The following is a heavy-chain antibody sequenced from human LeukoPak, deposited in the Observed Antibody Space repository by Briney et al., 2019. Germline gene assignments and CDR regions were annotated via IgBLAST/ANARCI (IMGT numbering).Heavy chain of an antibody. D-gene: IGHD5-12*01. CDR3: ARDVLSGQGAFDI. V-gene: IGHV3-21*01. CDR2: ISRSSSYI. Sequence: GGSLRLSCAASGFTFSSYSMNWVRQAPGKGLEWVSSISRSSSYIYYADSVKGRFTISRDNAKNSLYLQMNSLRAEDTAVYYCARDVLSGQGAFDIWGQGTMVTVSS. J-gene: IGHJ3*02. CDR1: GFTFSSYS.